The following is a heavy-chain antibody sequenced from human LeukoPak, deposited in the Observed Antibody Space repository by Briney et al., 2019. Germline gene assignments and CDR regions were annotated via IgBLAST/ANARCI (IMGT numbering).Heavy chain of an antibody. CDR2: IKQDGSEK. J-gene: IGHJ4*02. CDR3: ARDAVLRRWDC. Sequence: GGSLRLSCAASGFSFSTYWMSWVRQAPGKGPEWVANIKQDGSEKYYLDSVKGRFTVSRDNAKNSLYLQMNSLRAEDTAVYYCARDAVLRRWDCWGQGTLVTVSS. CDR1: GFSFSTYW. V-gene: IGHV3-7*01.